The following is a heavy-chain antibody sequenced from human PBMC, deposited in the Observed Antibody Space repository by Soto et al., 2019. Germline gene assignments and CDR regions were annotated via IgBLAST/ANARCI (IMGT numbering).Heavy chain of an antibody. D-gene: IGHD2-2*01. CDR1: GFTVSSNY. V-gene: IGHV3-66*01. J-gene: IGHJ6*03. CDR2: IYSGGST. Sequence: GGSLRLSCAASGFTVSSNYMSWVRQAPGKGLEWVSVIYSGGSTYYADSVKGRFTISRDNSKNTLYLQMNSLRAEDTAVYYCASDARVVPAARPNYYYYMDVWGKGTTVTVSS. CDR3: ASDARVVPAARPNYYYYMDV.